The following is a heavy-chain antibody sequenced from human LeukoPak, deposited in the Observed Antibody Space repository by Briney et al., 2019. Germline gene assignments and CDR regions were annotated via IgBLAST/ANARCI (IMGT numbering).Heavy chain of an antibody. CDR3: ARGAAVAGTITHWYFDL. CDR1: GGTFSSYA. Sequence: ASVTVSCKASGGTFSSYAISWVRQAPGQGLEWIGRIIPIFGTANYAQKFQGRVTITTDESTSTAYMELSSLRSEDTAVYYCARGAAVAGTITHWYFDLWGRGTLVTVSS. D-gene: IGHD6-19*01. V-gene: IGHV1-69*05. CDR2: IIPIFGTA. J-gene: IGHJ2*01.